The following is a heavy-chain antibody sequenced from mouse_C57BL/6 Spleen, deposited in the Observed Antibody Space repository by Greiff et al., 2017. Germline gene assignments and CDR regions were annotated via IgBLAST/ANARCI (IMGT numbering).Heavy chain of an antibody. CDR2: IDPETGGT. V-gene: IGHV1-15*01. J-gene: IGHJ1*03. D-gene: IGHD1-1*01. CDR1: GYTFTDYE. Sequence: VQLQQSGAELVRPGASVTLSCKASGYTFTDYEMHWVKQTPVHGLEWIGAIDPETGGTAYNQKFKCKAILTADKSSSTAYLELRSLTSEDSAVYYCSRSWYYVSSSYFDFWGTGTTVTVSS. CDR3: SRSWYYVSSSYFDF.